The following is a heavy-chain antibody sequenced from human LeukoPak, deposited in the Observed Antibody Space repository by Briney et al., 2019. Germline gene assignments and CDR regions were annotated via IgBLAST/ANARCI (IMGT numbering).Heavy chain of an antibody. CDR2: IIPIFGTA. CDR3: ASSRGRGQTSYYWYFDL. V-gene: IGHV1-69*05. CDR1: GGTFSSYA. Sequence: SVKVSCKASGGTFSSYAISWVRQAPGQGLEWMGGIIPIFGTANYAQKFQGRVTITTDESTSTAYMELSSLRSEDTAVYYCASSRGRGQTSYYWYFDLWGRGTLVTVSS. D-gene: IGHD3-10*01. J-gene: IGHJ2*01.